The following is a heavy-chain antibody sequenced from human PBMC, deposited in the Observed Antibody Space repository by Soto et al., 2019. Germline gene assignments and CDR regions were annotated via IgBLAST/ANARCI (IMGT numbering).Heavy chain of an antibody. V-gene: IGHV3-33*01. CDR1: GFTFSTYG. CDR2: IWYDGSDK. CDR3: ARSCGSGSSSYFDY. D-gene: IGHD3-10*01. Sequence: QVHLVESGGGVVQPGRSLRLSCETSGFTFSTYGMHWVRQAPGKGLEWVAVIWYDGSDKYYVDSVKGRFIISRDNSKNTLYLQMNSLRAEDTSVYYCARSCGSGSSSYFDYWGQGTLVTVSS. J-gene: IGHJ4*02.